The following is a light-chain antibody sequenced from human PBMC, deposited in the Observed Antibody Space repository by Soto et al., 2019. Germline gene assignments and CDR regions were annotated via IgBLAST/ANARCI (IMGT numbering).Light chain of an antibody. Sequence: DIQMTQSPSTLSASVGARVTITCRASQSISSWLAWYQQKPGKAPKLLIYKASSLESGVPSRFSGSGSGTEFTLTISSLQPDDFAPYYCQQYNSYPITFGQGTRLEIK. CDR2: KAS. J-gene: IGKJ5*01. CDR3: QQYNSYPIT. V-gene: IGKV1-5*03. CDR1: QSISSW.